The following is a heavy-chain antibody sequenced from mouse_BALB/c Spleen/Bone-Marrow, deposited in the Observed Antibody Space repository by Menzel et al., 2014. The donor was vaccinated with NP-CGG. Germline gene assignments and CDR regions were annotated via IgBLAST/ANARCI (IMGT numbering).Heavy chain of an antibody. CDR3: ARFHLRRPLDY. V-gene: IGHV14-3*02. J-gene: IGHJ4*01. CDR1: GFNIKDTY. CDR2: IDPANGNT. D-gene: IGHD2-12*01. Sequence: VQLQQSGAELVKPGASVKLSCTASGFNIKDTYMHWVKQRPEQGLEWIGRIDPANGNTKYDPKFQGKATITADTSSNTDYLQLSSLTSEDTAVYYCARFHLRRPLDYWGQGTSVTVSS.